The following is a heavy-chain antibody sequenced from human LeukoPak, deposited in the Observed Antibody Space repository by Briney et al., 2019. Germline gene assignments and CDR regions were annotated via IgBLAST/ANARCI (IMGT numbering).Heavy chain of an antibody. CDR2: IYYSGST. Sequence: SETLSLTCTVSGGSISSYYWSWIRQPPGKGLEWIGYIYYSGSTNYNPSLRSRVTISVDTSKNQFSLKPSSVTAADTAVYYCARRRYSSRFDYWGQGTLVTVSS. D-gene: IGHD6-13*01. J-gene: IGHJ4*02. CDR1: GGSISSYY. V-gene: IGHV4-59*01. CDR3: ARRRYSSRFDY.